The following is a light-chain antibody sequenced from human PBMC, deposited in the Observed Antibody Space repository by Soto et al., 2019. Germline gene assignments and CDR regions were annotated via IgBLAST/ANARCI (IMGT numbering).Light chain of an antibody. J-gene: IGKJ5*01. CDR3: QQRTNWQVT. CDR1: QRISNF. V-gene: IGKV3-11*01. CDR2: DAS. Sequence: EVVLTQSPATLSLSPGASATLSCRSSQRISNFLAWYQQRPGQAPRLLIYDASTRAAGVPARFSGSGSGTDFTLTISNLDPEDFAVYYCQQRTNWQVTFGQGTRLEI.